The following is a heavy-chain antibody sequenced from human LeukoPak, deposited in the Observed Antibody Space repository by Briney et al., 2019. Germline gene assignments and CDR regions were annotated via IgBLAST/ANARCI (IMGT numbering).Heavy chain of an antibody. Sequence: SETLSLTCTVSGGSISSYYWSWIRQPPGKGLEWIGYIYYSGSTNYNPSLKSRVTISVDTSKNQFSLKLSSVTAADTAVYYCARAWLSSSGTDAIDIWGQGTRVTVSS. CDR3: ARAWLSSSGTDAIDI. J-gene: IGHJ3*02. CDR2: IYYSGST. V-gene: IGHV4-59*01. D-gene: IGHD3-22*01. CDR1: GGSISSYY.